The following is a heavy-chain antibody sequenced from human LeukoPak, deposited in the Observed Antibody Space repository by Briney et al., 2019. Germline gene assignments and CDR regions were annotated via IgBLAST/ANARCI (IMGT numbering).Heavy chain of an antibody. CDR3: ARVEATTARSYYYYMDV. J-gene: IGHJ6*03. V-gene: IGHV3-21*06. Sequence: GGSLRPSCSASGFSFTSYAMNWVRQAPGKGLEWVSSITTGSSYIYYADSVRGRFSVSRDNAKNSLYLEMNSLRAEDTAVYYCARVEATTARSYYYYMDVWGKGTTVTVSS. CDR1: GFSFTSYA. D-gene: IGHD1-1*01. CDR2: ITTGSSYI.